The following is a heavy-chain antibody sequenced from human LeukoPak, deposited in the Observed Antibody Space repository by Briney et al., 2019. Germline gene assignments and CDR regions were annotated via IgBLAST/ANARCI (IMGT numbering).Heavy chain of an antibody. Sequence: HPGGSLRLSCAASGFTVSSNYMSWVRQAPGKGLEWVSVIYSGGSTYYADSVKGRFTISRDNSKNTLYLQMNSLRAEDTAVYYCARGSRSSGWFDYWVQGTLVTVSS. V-gene: IGHV3-53*01. CDR1: GFTVSSNY. CDR2: IYSGGST. D-gene: IGHD6-19*01. CDR3: ARGSRSSGWFDY. J-gene: IGHJ4*02.